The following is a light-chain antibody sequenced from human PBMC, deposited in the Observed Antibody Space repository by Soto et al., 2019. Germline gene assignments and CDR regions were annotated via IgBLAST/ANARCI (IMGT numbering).Light chain of an antibody. J-gene: IGKJ1*01. CDR1: QVITHF. Sequence: DIQMTQSPSSLSASVGDRVTITCRASQVITHFLAWYQQKPGKAPKLLIYKASTLTSGVPYRFSGSGSGTEFTLTISSLQPDDFATYYCQHYNSYSEAFGQGTKVDIK. CDR2: KAS. CDR3: QHYNSYSEA. V-gene: IGKV1-5*03.